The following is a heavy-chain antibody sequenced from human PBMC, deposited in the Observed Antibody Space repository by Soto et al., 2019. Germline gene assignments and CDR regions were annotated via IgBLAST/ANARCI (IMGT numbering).Heavy chain of an antibody. J-gene: IGHJ4*02. CDR2: IYWDDDK. CDR3: ASDSSGYYGFDY. CDR1: GFSLSTSGVG. Sequence: QITLKESGPTLVKPTQTLTLTCTFSGFSLSTSGVGVGWILQPPGKALEWLALIYWDDDKRYSPSLKSRLTITKDTSNNQVVITMTNMDPVVTAEYYCASDSSGYYGFDYWGQGTLVTVSS. D-gene: IGHD3-22*01. V-gene: IGHV2-5*02.